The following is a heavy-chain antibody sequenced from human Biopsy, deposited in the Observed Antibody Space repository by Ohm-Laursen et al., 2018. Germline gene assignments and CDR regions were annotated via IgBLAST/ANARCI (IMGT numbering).Heavy chain of an antibody. V-gene: IGHV3-21*01. D-gene: IGHD3-10*01. J-gene: IGHJ6*02. CDR3: ARSRGSSGIATIYYYGMDV. Sequence: SLRLSCAASGFTLSSYSMNWVRQTPGRGLEWVSTISSSSDNIYYVDSVKSRFTISRDNAKNSQYLQMNSLRSEDTAVYYCARSRGSSGIATIYYYGMDVWGQGTTVTVSS. CDR2: ISSSSDNI. CDR1: GFTLSSYS.